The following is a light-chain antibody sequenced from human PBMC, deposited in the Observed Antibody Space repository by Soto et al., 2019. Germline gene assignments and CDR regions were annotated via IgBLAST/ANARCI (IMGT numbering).Light chain of an antibody. CDR2: DVS. V-gene: IGLV2-14*01. J-gene: IGLJ2*01. CDR1: SSDVGGYNY. CDR3: RSYTSGSTNVV. Sequence: QSALTQPASVSGSPGQSITISCTGTSSDVGGYNYVSWYQQHPGKAPELMIYDVSNRPSGVSNRFCASKSGNTASLNISGLKAEDEAHHYCRSYTSGSTNVVFGGGTQ.